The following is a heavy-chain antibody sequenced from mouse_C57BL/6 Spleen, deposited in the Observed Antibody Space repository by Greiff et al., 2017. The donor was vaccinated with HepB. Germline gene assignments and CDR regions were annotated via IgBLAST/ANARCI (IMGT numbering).Heavy chain of an antibody. CDR3: ARKVKVAYYYAMDY. J-gene: IGHJ4*01. CDR2: INPNNGGT. V-gene: IGHV1-18*01. Sequence: VQLQQSGPELVKPGASVKIPCKASGYTFTDYNMDWVKQSHGKSLEWIGDINPNNGGTIYNQKFKGKATLTVDKSSSTAYMELRSLTSEDTAVYYCARKVKVAYYYAMDYWGQGTSVTVSS. CDR1: GYTFTDYN.